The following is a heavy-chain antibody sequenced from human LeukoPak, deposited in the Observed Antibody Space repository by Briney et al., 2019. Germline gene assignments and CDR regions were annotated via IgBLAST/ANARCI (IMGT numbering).Heavy chain of an antibody. V-gene: IGHV3-11*01. CDR3: ARGSADYSWYMDV. CDR1: GLTFSDYY. J-gene: IGHJ6*03. CDR2: ISSSGSTI. Sequence: GGSLRLSCAASGLTFSDYYMSWIRQAPGKGQEWVSYISSSGSTIYYADSVKGRFTISRDNAENSLYLQMNSLRAEDTAVYYCARGSADYSWYMDVWAKGPRSPSP. D-gene: IGHD5-12*01.